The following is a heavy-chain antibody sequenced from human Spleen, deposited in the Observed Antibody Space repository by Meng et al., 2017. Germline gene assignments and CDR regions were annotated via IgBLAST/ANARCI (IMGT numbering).Heavy chain of an antibody. CDR3: ARDTSVARYFDWLLPFDY. CDR1: GYTFTGYY. D-gene: IGHD3-9*01. V-gene: IGHV1-2*02. J-gene: IGHJ4*02. Sequence: ASVKVSCKASGYTFTGYYMHWVRQAPGQGLEWMGWINPNSGGTNYAQKSQGRVTMTRDTSISTAYMELSRLRSDDTAVYYCARDTSVARYFDWLLPFDYWGQGTLVTVSS. CDR2: INPNSGGT.